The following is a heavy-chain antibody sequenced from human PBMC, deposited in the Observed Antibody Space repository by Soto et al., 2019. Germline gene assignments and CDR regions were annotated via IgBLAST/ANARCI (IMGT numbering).Heavy chain of an antibody. CDR1: GYTFTSYA. CDR2: ISAYNGNT. D-gene: IGHD5-12*01. CDR3: ARVPIIYNIVATITSIDY. V-gene: IGHV1-18*01. Sequence: ASVKVSCKASGYTFTSYAMHWVRQAPGQRLEWKGWISAYNGNTNYAQKLQGRVTMTTDTSTSTAYMELRSLRSDDTAVYYCARVPIIYNIVATITSIDYWGQGTLVTVSS. J-gene: IGHJ4*02.